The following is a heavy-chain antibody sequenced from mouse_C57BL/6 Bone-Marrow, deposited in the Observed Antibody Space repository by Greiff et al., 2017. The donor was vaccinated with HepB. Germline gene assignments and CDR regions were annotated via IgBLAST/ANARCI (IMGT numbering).Heavy chain of an antibody. CDR3: ARCTTVVEYYFDY. Sequence: QVQLQQPGAELVKPGASVKLSCKASGYTFTSYWMHWVKQRPGQGLEWIGMIHPNSGSTNYNEKFKSKATLTADKSSSTAYMQLSSLTSEDSAVYFCARCTTVVEYYFDYWGQGTTLTVSS. CDR1: GYTFTSYW. J-gene: IGHJ2*01. CDR2: IHPNSGST. D-gene: IGHD1-1*01. V-gene: IGHV1-64*01.